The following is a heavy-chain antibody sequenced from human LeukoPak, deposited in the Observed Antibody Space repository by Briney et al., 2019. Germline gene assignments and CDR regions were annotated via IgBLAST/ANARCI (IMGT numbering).Heavy chain of an antibody. CDR2: MNPNSGNT. CDR3: ARGRYYDSSGYYSHDAFDI. V-gene: IGHV1-8*01. Sequence: ASVKVSCKASGYTFTSYDINWVRQATGQGLEWMGWMNPNSGNTGYAQKFQGRVTMTRNTSISTAYMELSSLRSEDTAVYYCARGRYYDSSGYYSHDAFDIWGQGTTVTVSS. D-gene: IGHD3-22*01. J-gene: IGHJ3*02. CDR1: GYTFTSYD.